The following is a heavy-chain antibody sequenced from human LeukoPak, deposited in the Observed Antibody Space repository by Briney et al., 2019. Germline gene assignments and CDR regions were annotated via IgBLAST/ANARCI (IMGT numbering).Heavy chain of an antibody. J-gene: IGHJ3*02. Sequence: AGSLRLSCAASGFTFSSYSMTWVRQAPGKGLEWVSSISSSSSYIYYADSVKGRFTISRDNAKNSLYLQMNSLRAEDTAVYYCASGSEYGDNDAFDIWGQGTMVTVSS. CDR3: ASGSEYGDNDAFDI. D-gene: IGHD4-17*01. V-gene: IGHV3-21*01. CDR1: GFTFSSYS. CDR2: ISSSSSYI.